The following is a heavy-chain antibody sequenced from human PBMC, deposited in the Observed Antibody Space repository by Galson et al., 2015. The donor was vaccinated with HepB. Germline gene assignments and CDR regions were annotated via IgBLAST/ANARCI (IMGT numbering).Heavy chain of an antibody. V-gene: IGHV1-46*01. CDR2: INPFNGGT. Sequence: SVKVSCKASGYSFTKYYIHWVRQAPGQGLEWLGMINPFNGGTTFAQTFQGRVSMSTDTSATTVFMELSGLISQDTAVYYCARDLLGKSMVRGVMAFWGQGTLVSVSP. J-gene: IGHJ4*02. CDR1: GYSFTKYY. D-gene: IGHD3-10*01. CDR3: ARDLLGKSMVRGVMAF.